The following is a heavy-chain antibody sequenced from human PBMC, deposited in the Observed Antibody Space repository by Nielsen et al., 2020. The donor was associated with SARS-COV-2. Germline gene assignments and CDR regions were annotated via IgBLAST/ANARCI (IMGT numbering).Heavy chain of an antibody. CDR1: GFTFNNYG. CDR2: ISYEGSKK. V-gene: IGHV3-30*18. Sequence: GSLRLSCAASGFTFNNYGFYWVRQAPGKGLEWVASISYEGSKKYYADSLTGRFTVSRDTSKNTVYLQMNSLLVADTAVYHCAKRRAVFMLTFGGEGAMDVWGQGTTVSVSS. J-gene: IGHJ6*02. D-gene: IGHD3-16*01. CDR3: AKRRAVFMLTFGGEGAMDV.